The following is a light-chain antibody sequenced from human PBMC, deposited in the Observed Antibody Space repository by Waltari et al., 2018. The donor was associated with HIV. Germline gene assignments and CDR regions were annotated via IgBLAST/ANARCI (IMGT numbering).Light chain of an antibody. V-gene: IGLV2-11*01. Sequence: QSALTQSRSVSGSPGQSITISCTGTSKDVGAYNYVSWYQQHPGRAPKLLIYDLNRRPSGVPDRFSASKSGNTASLSISGLQAEDEADYYCCSSAGRDIFVFGTGTKVTVL. CDR3: CSSAGRDIFV. J-gene: IGLJ1*01. CDR2: DLN. CDR1: SKDVGAYNY.